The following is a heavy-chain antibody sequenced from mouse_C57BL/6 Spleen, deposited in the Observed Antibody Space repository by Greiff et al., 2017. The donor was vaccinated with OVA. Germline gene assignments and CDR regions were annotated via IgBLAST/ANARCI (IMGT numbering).Heavy chain of an antibody. V-gene: IGHV1-64*01. CDR1: GYTFTSYW. D-gene: IGHD3-2*02. J-gene: IGHJ2*01. CDR2: IHPNSGST. CDR3: ARVGTAHHFDY. Sequence: QVQLKQPGAELVKPGASVKLSCKASGYTFTSYWMHWVKQRPGQGLEWIGMIHPNSGSTNYNEKFKSKATLTVDKSSSTAYMQLSSLTSEDSAVYYCARVGTAHHFDYWGQGTTLTVSS.